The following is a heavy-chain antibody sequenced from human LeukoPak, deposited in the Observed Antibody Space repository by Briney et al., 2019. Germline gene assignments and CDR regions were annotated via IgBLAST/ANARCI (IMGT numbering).Heavy chain of an antibody. CDR1: GFTFSSYA. V-gene: IGHV3-30*04. CDR2: ISYDGSNK. CDR3: ARGSIAAAVISRSTPLDY. D-gene: IGHD6-13*01. J-gene: IGHJ4*02. Sequence: GGSLRLSCAASGFTFSSYAMHWVRQAPGKGLEWVAVISYDGSNKYYADSVKGRFTISRDNSKNTLYLQMNSLRAEDTAVYYCARGSIAAAVISRSTPLDYWGQGTLVTVSS.